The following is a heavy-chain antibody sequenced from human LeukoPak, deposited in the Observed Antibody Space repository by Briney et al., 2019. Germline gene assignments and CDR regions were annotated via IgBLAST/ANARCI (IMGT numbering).Heavy chain of an antibody. D-gene: IGHD6-13*01. J-gene: IGHJ4*02. CDR2: IKQDGSGK. CDR1: DGNFSGYW. V-gene: IGHV3-7*01. CDR3: ARDGFVGAADY. Sequence: GGSLRLCCAASDGNFSGYWMNWVRQATGNGLEWVANIKQDGSGKQYVDSVRGRFTISRDNAKNALYLQMNSLRVEDTAVYYCARDGFVGAADYRGQGTLVTVSS.